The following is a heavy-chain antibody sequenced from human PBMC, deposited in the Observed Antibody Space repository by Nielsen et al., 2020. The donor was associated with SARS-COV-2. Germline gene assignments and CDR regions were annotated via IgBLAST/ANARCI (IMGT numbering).Heavy chain of an antibody. V-gene: IGHV3-13*04. CDR2: IGTTSDT. CDR1: GFTFNNYD. CDR3: VRGLQVPNGLAHR. D-gene: IGHD3-16*01. J-gene: IGHJ4*02. Sequence: GGSLRLSCAASGFTFNNYDMHWVRQPTGKGLEWVSAIGTTSDTYYAGSVKGRFTISRENAKNSFYLQMNSLRAEDTAVYYCVRGLQVPNGLAHRWGQGTLVTVSS.